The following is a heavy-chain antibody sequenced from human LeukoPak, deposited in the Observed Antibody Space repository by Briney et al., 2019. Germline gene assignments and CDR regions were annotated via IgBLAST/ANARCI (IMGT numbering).Heavy chain of an antibody. CDR2: ISYDRSNK. CDR3: AKTRLWFGELLSSADY. D-gene: IGHD3-10*01. V-gene: IGHV3-30*18. J-gene: IGHJ4*02. CDR1: GFTFSRYG. Sequence: GGSLRLSCAASGFTFSRYGMHWVRQAPGKGLEWVAVISYDRSNKYYVDSVKGRFTISRDNSKNTLYLQMNSLRPEDTAVYYCAKTRLWFGELLSSADYWGQGTLVTVSS.